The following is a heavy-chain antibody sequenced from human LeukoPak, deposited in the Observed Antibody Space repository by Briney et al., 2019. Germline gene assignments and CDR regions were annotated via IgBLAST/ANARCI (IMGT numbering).Heavy chain of an antibody. Sequence: KPSETLSLACTVSGGSISSYYWSWIRQPPGKGLEWIGYIYYSGSTNYNPSLKSRVTISVDTPKNQFSLKLSSVTAADTAVYYCARVTGYMIEDYFDYWGRGTLVTVSS. CDR1: GGSISSYY. D-gene: IGHD3-9*01. J-gene: IGHJ4*02. V-gene: IGHV4-59*01. CDR2: IYYSGST. CDR3: ARVTGYMIEDYFDY.